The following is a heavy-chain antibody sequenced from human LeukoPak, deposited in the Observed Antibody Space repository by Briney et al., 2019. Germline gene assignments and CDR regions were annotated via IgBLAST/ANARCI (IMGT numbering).Heavy chain of an antibody. CDR2: INPDGTEK. V-gene: IGHV3-7*01. CDR1: GFPFSGYW. D-gene: IGHD3-3*01. CDR3: ARDAWHDQSDY. J-gene: IGHJ4*02. Sequence: GGSLRLSCAASGFPFSGYWMTWVCQAPGKGLEWVANINPDGTEKNYMDSVKGRFAISRDSSKNSLYLQMNSLRAEDTAVYYCARDAWHDQSDYWGPGALVIVYS.